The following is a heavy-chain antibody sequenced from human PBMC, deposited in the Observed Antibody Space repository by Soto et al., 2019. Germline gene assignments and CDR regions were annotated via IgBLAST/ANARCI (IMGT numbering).Heavy chain of an antibody. CDR2: ISGSGGTT. CDR3: AKPSTSTTVTTCFDY. V-gene: IGHV3-23*01. D-gene: IGHD4-17*01. Sequence: VGSLRLSCAASGFTFSSYGMSWVRQAPGKGLEWVSSISGSGGTTYHADSVKGRFTISRDNSKNTLYLQMNSLRVDDTAVYYCAKPSTSTTVTTCFDYWGQGALVTISS. J-gene: IGHJ4*02. CDR1: GFTFSSYG.